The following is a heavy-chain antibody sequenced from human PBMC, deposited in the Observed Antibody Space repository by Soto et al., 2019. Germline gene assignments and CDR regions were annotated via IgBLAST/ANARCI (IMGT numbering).Heavy chain of an antibody. CDR1: GGSISFDHYH. V-gene: IGHV4-30-4*01. D-gene: IGHD2-21*02. CDR3: AREDDGGDRDYYAPDV. Sequence: SETLYLTCTVSGGSISFDHYHWTWIRQPPGKGLEWIGYVHYSGSVLYNPSLQSRVSISVDTSKNQFSLKLSSVTAADTAVYFCAREDDGGDRDYYAPDVWGQGTTVTVSS. J-gene: IGHJ6*02. CDR2: VHYSGSV.